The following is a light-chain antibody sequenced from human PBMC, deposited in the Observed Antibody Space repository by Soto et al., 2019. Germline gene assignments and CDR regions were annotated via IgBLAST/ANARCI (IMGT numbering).Light chain of an antibody. Sequence: DIQLTQSPSFLSAAVGDRVTLTCRASQGISSFLAWYQQKPWKAPKLLISAASTLQSGVPSRLSGSGSGPEFTLTISSLQTEDFATYYCQQLNTHPYTFGQGTKLEIK. J-gene: IGKJ2*01. CDR1: QGISSF. V-gene: IGKV1-9*01. CDR2: AAS. CDR3: QQLNTHPYT.